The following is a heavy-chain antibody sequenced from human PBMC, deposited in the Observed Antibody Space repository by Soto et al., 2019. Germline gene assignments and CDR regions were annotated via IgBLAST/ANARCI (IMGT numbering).Heavy chain of an antibody. Sequence: SSVKVSCKASGGTFSSYAISWVRQAPGQGLEWMGGIIPIFGTANYAQKFQGRVTITADESTSTAYMELSSLRSEDTAVYYCARPGSWSGYYEAFDYWGQGTMVSVSS. CDR2: IIPIFGTA. D-gene: IGHD3-3*01. V-gene: IGHV1-69*13. CDR3: ARPGSWSGYYEAFDY. J-gene: IGHJ4*02. CDR1: GGTFSSYA.